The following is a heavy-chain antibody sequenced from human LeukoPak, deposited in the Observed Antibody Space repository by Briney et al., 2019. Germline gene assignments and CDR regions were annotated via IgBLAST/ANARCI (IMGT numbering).Heavy chain of an antibody. CDR2: IYYSGST. CDR1: GGSISSYY. V-gene: IGHV4-59*01. J-gene: IGHJ4*02. Sequence: SETLSLTCTVSGGSISSYYWSWIRQPPGKGLEWIGYIYYSGSTNYNPSLKSRVTISVDTSKNQFSLKLSSVTAPDTAVYYCARYYDSDHFDYWGQGTLVTVSS. D-gene: IGHD3-22*01. CDR3: ARYYDSDHFDY.